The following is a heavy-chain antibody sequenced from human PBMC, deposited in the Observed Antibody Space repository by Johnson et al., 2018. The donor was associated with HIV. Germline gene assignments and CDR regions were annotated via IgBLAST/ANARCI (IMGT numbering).Heavy chain of an antibody. J-gene: IGHJ3*02. D-gene: IGHD3-22*01. CDR2: ISGSGGST. Sequence: VQLVESGGGLVQPGGSLRLSCAASGFTISSYAMSWVRQAPGKGLEWVSAISGSGGSTYYADSVKGRFTISRDNSKNTLYLQMNSLRAEDTAVYYCAKGMYYYDSSGYYLDAFDIWGQGTMVTVSS. CDR3: AKGMYYYDSSGYYLDAFDI. V-gene: IGHV3-23*04. CDR1: GFTISSYA.